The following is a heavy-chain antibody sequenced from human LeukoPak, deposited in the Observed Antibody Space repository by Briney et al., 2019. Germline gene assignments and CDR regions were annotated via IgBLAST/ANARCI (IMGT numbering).Heavy chain of an antibody. V-gene: IGHV3-21*01. Sequence: AGSLRLSCAASGFTFSSYSMNWVRQDPGKGLEWVSSISSSSSYIYYADSVKGRFTISRDNAKNSLYLQMNSLRAEDTAVYYCARDRDILTGLDAFDIWGQGTMVTVSS. D-gene: IGHD3-9*01. CDR1: GFTFSSYS. CDR2: ISSSSSYI. J-gene: IGHJ3*02. CDR3: ARDRDILTGLDAFDI.